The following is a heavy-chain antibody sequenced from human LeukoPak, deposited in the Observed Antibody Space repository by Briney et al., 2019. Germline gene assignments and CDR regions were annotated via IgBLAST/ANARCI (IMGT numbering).Heavy chain of an antibody. CDR1: GGSDSSYY. J-gene: IGHJ2*01. Sequence: SETLSLTCTVSGGSDSSYYWSWMRQSPGKGLEWIGYVYYSGSTNYNPALKSRVTISLDTSENQFSLKLSSVTAADTAVYYCAREANSPTARYWYFDLWGRGTQVTVSS. D-gene: IGHD2-21*01. CDR2: VYYSGST. V-gene: IGHV4-59*02. CDR3: AREANSPTARYWYFDL.